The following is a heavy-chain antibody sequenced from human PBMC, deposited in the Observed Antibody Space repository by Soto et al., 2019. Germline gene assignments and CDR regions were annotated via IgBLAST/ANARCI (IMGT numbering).Heavy chain of an antibody. CDR2: ISYDGSNK. J-gene: IGHJ6*02. CDR1: GFTFSSYA. D-gene: IGHD3-22*01. CDR3: ARAPYYYDSSGYLYYYYGMDV. V-gene: IGHV3-30-3*01. Sequence: QVQLVESGGGVVQPGRSLRLSCAASGFTFSSYAMHWVRQAPGKGLEWVAVISYDGSNKYYADSVKGRFTISRDNSKNTLYLQMNSLRAEDPAVYYCARAPYYYDSSGYLYYYYGMDVWGQGTTVTVSS.